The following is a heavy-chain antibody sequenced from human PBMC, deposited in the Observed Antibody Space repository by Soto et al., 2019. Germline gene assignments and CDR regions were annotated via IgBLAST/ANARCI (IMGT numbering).Heavy chain of an antibody. CDR3: ARVPSPFDYYYAMDV. CDR1: GDSISSGNKY. V-gene: IGHV4-30-4*01. J-gene: IGHJ6*02. D-gene: IGHD3-16*01. Sequence: QVQLRESGPGLVMPSQTLSLTCTVSGDSISSGNKYWSWIRQPPGKGLEWIGYIFSSGTTYYNPSLKSRLTMSLDAFQNQFSLKLNSLTDADTAVYFCARVPSPFDYYYAMDVWGQGTTVTVSS. CDR2: IFSSGTT.